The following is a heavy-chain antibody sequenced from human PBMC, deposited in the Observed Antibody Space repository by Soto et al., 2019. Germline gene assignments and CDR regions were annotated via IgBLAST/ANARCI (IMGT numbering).Heavy chain of an antibody. CDR3: ARDRRDCSGGTCYHRSFDI. CDR1: GFTLSDYY. CDR2: VCKSGSTI. V-gene: IGHV3-11*01. D-gene: IGHD2-15*01. Sequence: GGSLRLSCAASGFTLSDYYMSWIRQAPGKGLEWVSYVCKSGSTIYYADSVKGRFTISRDNAKNSLYLQMNSLRAEDTAVYYCARDRRDCSGGTCYHRSFDIWGQGTMVTVSS. J-gene: IGHJ3*02.